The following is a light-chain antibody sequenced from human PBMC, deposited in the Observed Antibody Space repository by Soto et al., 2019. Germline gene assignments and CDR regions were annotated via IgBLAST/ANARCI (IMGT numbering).Light chain of an antibody. CDR2: DAS. Sequence: DIPMTQSPSTLSASVGDRVTITCRASQSISSWLAWYQQKPGKAPKILIYDASSLESGVPSRFSGSGSGTEFTLTISSLQPDDFATYYCQQYNSYPMYTFGQGTKLEIK. CDR1: QSISSW. CDR3: QQYNSYPMYT. V-gene: IGKV1-5*01. J-gene: IGKJ2*01.